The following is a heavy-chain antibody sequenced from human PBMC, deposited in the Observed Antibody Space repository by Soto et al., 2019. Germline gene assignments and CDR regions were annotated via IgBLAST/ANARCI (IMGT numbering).Heavy chain of an antibody. V-gene: IGHV4-61*01. CDR1: GGSVSSGSYY. Sequence: SETLSLTCTVSGGSVSSGSYYWSWIRQPPGKGLEWIGYIYYSGSTNYNPSLKSRVTISVDTSKNQFSLKLSSVTAADTAVYYCARADAYDFWSGSSTHYYYYGMDVWGQGTTVTVSS. J-gene: IGHJ6*02. CDR2: IYYSGST. CDR3: ARADAYDFWSGSSTHYYYYGMDV. D-gene: IGHD3-3*01.